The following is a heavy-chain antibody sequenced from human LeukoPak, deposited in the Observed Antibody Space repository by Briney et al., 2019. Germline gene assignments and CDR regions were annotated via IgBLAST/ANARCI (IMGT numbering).Heavy chain of an antibody. CDR2: ISHSGNII. CDR3: ARDPYSGSYWDYYYYYMDL. Sequence: GGSLRLSCAASGFTFSHYEMNWVRQAPGKGLEFIAYISHSGNIIYYADSVKGRFTISRDNAKNSLYLQMNSLRAEDTAVYYCARDPYSGSYWDYYYYYMDLWGQGTTVTISS. V-gene: IGHV3-48*03. D-gene: IGHD1-26*01. CDR1: GFTFSHYE. J-gene: IGHJ6*03.